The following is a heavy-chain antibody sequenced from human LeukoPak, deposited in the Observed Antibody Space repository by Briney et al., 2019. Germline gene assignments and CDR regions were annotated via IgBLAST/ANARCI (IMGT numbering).Heavy chain of an antibody. CDR1: GYTFTSYG. J-gene: IGHJ6*03. Sequence: ASVKVSCKASGYTFTSYGISWVRQAPGQGLEWMGWISAYNGNTNYAQKLQGRVTMTTDTSTSTAYMELRSLRSDDTAVYYCARGPGAYDSSGYYQVPMDVWGKGTTVTISS. D-gene: IGHD3-22*01. V-gene: IGHV1-18*01. CDR3: ARGPGAYDSSGYYQVPMDV. CDR2: ISAYNGNT.